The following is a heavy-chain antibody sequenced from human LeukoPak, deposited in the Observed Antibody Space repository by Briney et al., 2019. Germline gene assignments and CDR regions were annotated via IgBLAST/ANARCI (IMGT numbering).Heavy chain of an antibody. J-gene: IGHJ4*02. CDR3: ARNYYDSSGYYREADY. CDR2: IIPIFGTA. CDR1: GGTFSSYA. D-gene: IGHD3-22*01. V-gene: IGHV1-69*05. Sequence: GSSVKVSCKASGGTFSSYAISRARQAPGQGLEWMGGIIPIFGTANYAQKFQGRVTITTDESTSTAYMELSSLRSEDTAVYYCARNYYDSSGYYREADYWGQGTLVTVSS.